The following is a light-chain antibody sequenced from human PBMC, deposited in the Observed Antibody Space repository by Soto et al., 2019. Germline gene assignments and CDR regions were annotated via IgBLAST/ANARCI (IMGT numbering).Light chain of an antibody. V-gene: IGLV1-40*01. CDR2: GNS. CDR3: QSYDSSLSAYV. CDR1: SSNIGAGYD. Sequence: QPVLAQPPSVSGAPGQKVTISCTGSSSNIGAGYDLHWYQQLPGTAPKLLLYGNSNRPSGVPDRFSGSKSGTSASLAITGLQADDEADYYCQSYDSSLSAYVFGTGTKLTVL. J-gene: IGLJ1*01.